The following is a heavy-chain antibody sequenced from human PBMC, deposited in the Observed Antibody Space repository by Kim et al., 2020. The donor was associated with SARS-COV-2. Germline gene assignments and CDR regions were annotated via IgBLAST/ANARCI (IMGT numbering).Heavy chain of an antibody. CDR3: ARASWGFDY. J-gene: IGHJ4*02. Sequence: GGSLRLSCAASGFTFGDYWMSWVRQCPGKGLEWVASIKQDGSEKYYVDSVEGRFTISKDNAKNSLYLQMNSLRVEDTAVYYCARASWGFDYWGQGTQVTVSS. CDR1: GFTFGDYW. CDR2: IKQDGSEK. D-gene: IGHD3-16*01. V-gene: IGHV3-7*03.